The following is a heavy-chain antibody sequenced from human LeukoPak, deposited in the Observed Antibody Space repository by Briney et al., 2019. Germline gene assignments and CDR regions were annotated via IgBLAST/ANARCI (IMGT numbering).Heavy chain of an antibody. D-gene: IGHD3-10*01. Sequence: GRSLRLSCAVSGFTFSSYGMHWVRQAPGKGLEWVAVISYDGSNKYYADSVKGRFTISRDNSKNTLYLQMNSLRAEDTAVYYCASQRGGFGGNYYYYMDVWGKGTTVIVSS. J-gene: IGHJ6*03. CDR3: ASQRGGFGGNYYYYMDV. CDR2: ISYDGSNK. V-gene: IGHV3-30*03. CDR1: GFTFSSYG.